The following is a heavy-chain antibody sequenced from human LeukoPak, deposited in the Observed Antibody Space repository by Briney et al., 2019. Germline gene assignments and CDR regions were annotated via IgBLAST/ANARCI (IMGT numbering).Heavy chain of an antibody. Sequence: GGSLRLSCAASGFTFSTYSMNWVRQAPGKGLEWVSVIYSGGSTYYADSVKGRFTISRDNSKNTLYLQMNSLRAEDTAVYYCARAEGSDPWGQGTLVTVSS. CDR3: ARAEGSDP. D-gene: IGHD2-15*01. CDR1: GFTFSTYS. CDR2: IYSGGST. J-gene: IGHJ5*02. V-gene: IGHV3-66*01.